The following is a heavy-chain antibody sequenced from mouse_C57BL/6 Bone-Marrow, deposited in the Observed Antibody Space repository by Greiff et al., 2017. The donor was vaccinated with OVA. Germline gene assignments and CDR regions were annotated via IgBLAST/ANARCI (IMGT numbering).Heavy chain of an antibody. D-gene: IGHD2-4*01. CDR1: GFTFSDYG. Sequence: VQLKESGGGLVKPGGSLKLSCAASGFTFSDYGMHWVRQAPEKGLEWVAYISSGSSTIYYADTVKGRFTISRDNAKNTLFLQMTSLRSEDTAMYYCARSDYDYIDYWGQGTTLTVSS. CDR2: ISSGSSTI. V-gene: IGHV5-17*01. CDR3: ARSDYDYIDY. J-gene: IGHJ2*01.